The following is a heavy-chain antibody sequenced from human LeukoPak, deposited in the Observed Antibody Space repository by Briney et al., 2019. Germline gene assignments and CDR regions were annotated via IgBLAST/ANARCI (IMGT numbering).Heavy chain of an antibody. D-gene: IGHD3-10*01. J-gene: IGHJ5*02. CDR2: INHSGST. V-gene: IGHV4-34*08. CDR1: GFTFSSYE. Sequence: GSLRLSCAASGFTFSSYEMNWVRQPPGKGLEWIGEINHSGSTNYNPSLKSRVTISVDTSKNQFSLKLTSVTAADTAVYYCANIGRIDMIRGLPWGQGTLVTVSS. CDR3: ANIGRIDMIRGLP.